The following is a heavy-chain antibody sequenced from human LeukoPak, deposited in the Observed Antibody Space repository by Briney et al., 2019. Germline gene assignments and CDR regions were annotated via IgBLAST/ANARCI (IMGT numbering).Heavy chain of an antibody. Sequence: PGGSLRLSCAASGFTFSSYGMHWVRQAPGKGLEWVAVISYDGSNKYYADSVKGRFTISRDNSKNTLYLQMNSLRAEDTAVYYCAKGTDPGIAAAGAVLGYWGQGTLVTVSS. CDR2: ISYDGSNK. CDR1: GFTFSSYG. CDR3: AKGTDPGIAAAGAVLGY. V-gene: IGHV3-30*18. D-gene: IGHD6-13*01. J-gene: IGHJ4*02.